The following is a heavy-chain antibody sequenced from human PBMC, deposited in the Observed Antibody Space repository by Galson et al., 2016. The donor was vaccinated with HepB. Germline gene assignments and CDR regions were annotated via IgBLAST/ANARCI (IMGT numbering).Heavy chain of an antibody. CDR2: ISSNGGST. J-gene: IGHJ4*02. V-gene: IGHV3-64*04. CDR1: GFTFSNYA. CDR3: AKLGIAVAATPRFDY. Sequence: SLRLSCAASGFTFSNYAMHWVRQAPGKGLEYVSTISSNGGSTYYADSVKGRFTISRDNSKNTLYLQMNSLRAEDTAVYYCAKLGIAVAATPRFDYWGQGTLVTVSS. D-gene: IGHD6-19*01.